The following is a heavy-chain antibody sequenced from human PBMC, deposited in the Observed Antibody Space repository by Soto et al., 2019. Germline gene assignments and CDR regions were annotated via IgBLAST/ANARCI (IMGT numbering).Heavy chain of an antibody. Sequence: PSQTLSLTCAISGDSVSSNSAAWNWIRQSPSRGLEWLGRTYYRSKWYNDYAVSVKSRITINPDTSKNQFSLQLNSVTPEDTAVYYCAREGVVPAAMRYYYYGMDVWGQGTTVTVSS. CDR2: TYYRSKWYN. CDR1: GDSVSSNSAA. CDR3: AREGVVPAAMRYYYYGMDV. J-gene: IGHJ6*02. D-gene: IGHD2-2*01. V-gene: IGHV6-1*01.